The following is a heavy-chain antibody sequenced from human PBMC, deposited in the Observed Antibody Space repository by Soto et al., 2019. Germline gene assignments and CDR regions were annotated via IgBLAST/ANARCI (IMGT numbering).Heavy chain of an antibody. V-gene: IGHV3-30*04. CDR3: ARDRTIFAKGPFDY. CDR2: ISYDGSNK. Sequence: GGSLRLSCAASGFTFSSYAMHWVRQAPGKGLEWVAVISYDGSNKYYADSVKGRFTISRDNSKNTLYLQMNSLRAEDTAVYYCARDRTIFAKGPFDYWGQGTLVTVSS. CDR1: GFTFSSYA. D-gene: IGHD3-3*01. J-gene: IGHJ4*02.